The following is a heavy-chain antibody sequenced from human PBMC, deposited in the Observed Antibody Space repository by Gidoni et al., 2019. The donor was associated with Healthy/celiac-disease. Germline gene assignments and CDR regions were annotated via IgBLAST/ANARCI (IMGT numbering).Heavy chain of an antibody. D-gene: IGHD6-19*01. J-gene: IGHJ4*02. CDR2: ISSSSSYI. CDR3: ARGSPVAGSFDY. CDR1: GFTFSSYS. V-gene: IGHV3-21*01. Sequence: EVQLVESGGGLVKPGGSLRLSCAASGFTFSSYSMNWVRQAPGKGLEWVSSISSSSSYIYYADSVKGRFTISRDNAKNSLYLQMNSLRAEDTAVYYCARGSPVAGSFDYWGQGTLVTVSS.